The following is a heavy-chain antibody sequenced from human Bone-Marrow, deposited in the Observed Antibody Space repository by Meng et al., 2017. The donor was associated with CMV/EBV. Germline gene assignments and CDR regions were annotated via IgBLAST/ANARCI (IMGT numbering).Heavy chain of an antibody. CDR1: GGTFSSYA. J-gene: IGHJ5*02. D-gene: IGHD2-8*01. V-gene: IGHV1-69*05. CDR3: ASGVLMAGGINWFDP. Sequence: SVKVSCKASGGTFSSYAISWVRQAPGQGLEWMGGIIPIFGTANYAQKFQGRVTITTDESTSTAYMELSSLRSEDTAVYYCASGVLMAGGINWFDPWGQGTLVTVSS. CDR2: IIPIFGTA.